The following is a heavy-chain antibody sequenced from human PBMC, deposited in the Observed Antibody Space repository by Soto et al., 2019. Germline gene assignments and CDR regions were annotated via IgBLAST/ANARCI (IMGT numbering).Heavy chain of an antibody. J-gene: IGHJ4*02. CDR1: GGSISSYY. CDR3: ARVDCSGGSCYSSGLDY. Sequence: SETLSLTCTVSGGSISSYYWSWIRQPPGKGLEWIGYIYYSGSTNYNPSLKSRVTISVDTSKNQFSLKLSSVTAADTAVYYCARVDCSGGSCYSSGLDYWGQGTLVTVSS. D-gene: IGHD2-15*01. CDR2: IYYSGST. V-gene: IGHV4-59*01.